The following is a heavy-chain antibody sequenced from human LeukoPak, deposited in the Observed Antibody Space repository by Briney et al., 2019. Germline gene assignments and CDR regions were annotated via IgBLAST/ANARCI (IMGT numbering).Heavy chain of an antibody. CDR2: IYYSGST. CDR1: GGSISSYY. CDR3: AREVRYYDILTGWRYYGMDV. J-gene: IGHJ6*02. D-gene: IGHD3-9*01. V-gene: IGHV4-59*01. Sequence: PSETLSLTCTVSGGSISSYYWSWIRQPPGKGLEWIGYIYYSGSTNYNPSLKSRVTISVDTSKNQFSLKLSFVTAADTAVYYCAREVRYYDILTGWRYYGMDVWGQGTLVTVSS.